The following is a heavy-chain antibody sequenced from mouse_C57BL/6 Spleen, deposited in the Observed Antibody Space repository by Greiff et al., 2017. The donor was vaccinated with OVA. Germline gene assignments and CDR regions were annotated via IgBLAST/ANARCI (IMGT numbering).Heavy chain of an antibody. CDR1: GFTFSSYG. CDR3: ARRTTVVFDY. J-gene: IGHJ2*01. CDR2: ISSGGSYT. V-gene: IGHV5-6*02. D-gene: IGHD1-1*01. Sequence: EVKVVESGGDLVKPGGSLKLSCAASGFTFSSYGMSWVRQTPDKRLEWVATISSGGSYTYYPDSVKGRFTISRDNAKNTLYLQMSSLKSEDTAMYYCARRTTVVFDYWGQGTTLTVSS.